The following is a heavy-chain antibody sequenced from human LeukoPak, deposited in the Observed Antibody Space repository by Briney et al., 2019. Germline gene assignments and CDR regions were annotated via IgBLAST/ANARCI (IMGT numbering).Heavy chain of an antibody. D-gene: IGHD2-2*01. CDR3: AKKGVVPAAHITS. J-gene: IGHJ5*02. CDR2: ISGSGGST. CDR1: GFTVSGNY. Sequence: GGSLRLSCAASGFTVSGNYMSWVRQAPGKGLEWVSAISGSGGSTYYADSVKGRFTISRDNSKNTLYLQMNSLRAEDTAVYYCAKKGVVPAAHITSWGQGTLVTVSS. V-gene: IGHV3-23*01.